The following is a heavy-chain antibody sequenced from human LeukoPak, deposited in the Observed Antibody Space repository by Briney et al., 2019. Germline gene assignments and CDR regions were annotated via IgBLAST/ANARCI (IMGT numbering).Heavy chain of an antibody. D-gene: IGHD6-19*01. CDR1: GYTFTSYG. V-gene: IGHV1-18*04. J-gene: IGHJ4*02. CDR3: ARDGTEYSSGWARFDY. Sequence: GASVKVSCKPSGYTFTSYGISWVRQAPGQGLEWIGWISAYNGNTNYAHKFQGRVTMTTDKSTSTAYMEVRSLTSDDTAIYYCARDGTEYSSGWARFDYWGQGTLLTVSS. CDR2: ISAYNGNT.